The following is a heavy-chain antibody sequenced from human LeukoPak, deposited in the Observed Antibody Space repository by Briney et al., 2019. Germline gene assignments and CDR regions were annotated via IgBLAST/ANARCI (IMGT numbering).Heavy chain of an antibody. Sequence: SETLSLTCTASGGSIRSNNYYWGWIRQPPGKGLEWIGSIYYSGSTYYNPSLKSRVTISVDTSKNQFSLKLSSVTAADTAVYYCAVGATHFDYWGQGTLVTVSS. V-gene: IGHV4-39*01. J-gene: IGHJ4*02. CDR3: AVGATHFDY. D-gene: IGHD1-26*01. CDR1: GGSIRSNNYY. CDR2: IYYSGST.